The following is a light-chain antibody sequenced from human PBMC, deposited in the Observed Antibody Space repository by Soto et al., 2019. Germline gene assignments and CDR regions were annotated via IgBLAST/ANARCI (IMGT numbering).Light chain of an antibody. CDR2: GSS. Sequence: EIVLTQSPDTLSLSPGERATLSCRASQSVSSNYVAWYQQKPGQAPRLLTHGSSSRATGVPDRFSGSGSETDFTLTISRLEPEDFALYYCQQYGSSWTFGQGTKVDIK. J-gene: IGKJ1*01. V-gene: IGKV3-20*01. CDR3: QQYGSSWT. CDR1: QSVSSNY.